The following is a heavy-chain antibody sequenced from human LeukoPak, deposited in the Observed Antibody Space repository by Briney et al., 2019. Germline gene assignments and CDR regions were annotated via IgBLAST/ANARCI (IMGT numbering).Heavy chain of an antibody. CDR3: AKEGVAIYFHY. Sequence: GGSLRLSCAASGFTFSSYAMSWVRQAPGKGLEWVSAISGSGGTAYYADSVKGRFTISRDNSKNTLYLQMNSLRAEGTAVYYCAKEGVAIYFHYWGQGTLVTVSS. CDR1: GFTFSSYA. J-gene: IGHJ1*01. CDR2: ISGSGGTA. V-gene: IGHV3-23*01.